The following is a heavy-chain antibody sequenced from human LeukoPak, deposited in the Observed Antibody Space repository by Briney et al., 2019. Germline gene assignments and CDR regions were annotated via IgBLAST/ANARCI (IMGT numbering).Heavy chain of an antibody. CDR2: INPSGGST. CDR3: ARDSVLGDFDY. CDR1: GYTFTGYY. V-gene: IGHV1-46*01. J-gene: IGHJ4*02. D-gene: IGHD3-16*01. Sequence: ASVKVSCKASGYTFTGYYMHWVRQAPGQGLEWMGIINPSGGSTSYAQKFQGRVTMTRDTSTSTVYMELSSLRSEDTAVYYCARDSVLGDFDYWGQGTLVTVSS.